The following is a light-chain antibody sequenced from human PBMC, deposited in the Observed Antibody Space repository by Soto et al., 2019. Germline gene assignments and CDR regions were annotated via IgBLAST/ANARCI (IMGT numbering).Light chain of an antibody. Sequence: DIQMTQSPSSLSASVGDRVTITCRASQSISSYLHWYQQKPGKAPNLLIYAASSLRSGVPSRFSGSGSGTDFTLTISSLQPEDFATYYCQQSYSTPRTFGQGTKLEIE. CDR2: AAS. CDR1: QSISSY. J-gene: IGKJ2*01. V-gene: IGKV1-39*01. CDR3: QQSYSTPRT.